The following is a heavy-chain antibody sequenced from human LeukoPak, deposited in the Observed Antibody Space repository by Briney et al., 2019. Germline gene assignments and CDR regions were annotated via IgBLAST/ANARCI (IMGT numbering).Heavy chain of an antibody. CDR2: IIPIFGTA. D-gene: IGHD3-16*01. V-gene: IGHV1-69*13. CDR3: ARDLGSPRYNWFDP. Sequence: SVKVSCKASGYTFTSYGISWVRQAPGQGLEWMGGIIPIFGTANYAQKFQGRVTITADESTSTAYMELSSLRSEDTAVYYCARDLGSPRYNWFDPWGQGTLVTVSS. J-gene: IGHJ5*02. CDR1: GYTFTSYG.